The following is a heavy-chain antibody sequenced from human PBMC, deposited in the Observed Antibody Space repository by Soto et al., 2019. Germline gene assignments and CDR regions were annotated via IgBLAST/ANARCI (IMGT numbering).Heavy chain of an antibody. CDR3: ARALLSSDYYYYGMDV. CDR2: ISSSSSTI. CDR1: GFTFSSYS. J-gene: IGHJ6*02. V-gene: IGHV3-48*02. Sequence: PGGSLRLSCAASGFTFSSYSMNWVRQAPGKGLEWVSYISSSSSTIYYADSVKGRFTISRDNAKNSLYLQMNSLRDEDTAVYYCARALLSSDYYYYGMDVWGQGTTVTVSS.